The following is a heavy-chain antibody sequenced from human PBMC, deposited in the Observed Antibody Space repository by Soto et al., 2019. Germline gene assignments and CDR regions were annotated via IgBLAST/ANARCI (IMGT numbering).Heavy chain of an antibody. CDR3: AKAAMIVVVMEGFFDY. J-gene: IGHJ4*02. V-gene: IGHV3-30*18. D-gene: IGHD3-22*01. Sequence: PGGSLRLSCASSGFTFSRYGMHWVRQAPGKGPEWVAVISYDGSNKYYVDSLKGRFTISRDNYKNTLYLQMNSLRAEDTAVYYCAKAAMIVVVMEGFFDYWGQGPLVTVSS. CDR2: ISYDGSNK. CDR1: GFTFSRYG.